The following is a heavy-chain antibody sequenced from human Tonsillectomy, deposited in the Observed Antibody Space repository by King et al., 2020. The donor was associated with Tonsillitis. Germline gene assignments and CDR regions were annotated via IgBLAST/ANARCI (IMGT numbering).Heavy chain of an antibody. CDR1: GYTFTGYY. CDR3: AREPYSSGWDDDFDI. Sequence: QLVQSGAEVKKPGASVKVSCKASGYTFTGYYMHWVRQAPGQGLEWMGWINPNSGGPNYAQKFQGRVTMTRDTSISTAYMELSRLRSEDTAVYYCAREPYSSGWDDDFDIWGQGTMVTVSS. CDR2: INPNSGGP. V-gene: IGHV1-2*02. J-gene: IGHJ3*02. D-gene: IGHD6-25*01.